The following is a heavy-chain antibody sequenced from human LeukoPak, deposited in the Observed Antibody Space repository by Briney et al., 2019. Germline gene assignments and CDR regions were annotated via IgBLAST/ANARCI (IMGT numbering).Heavy chain of an antibody. J-gene: IGHJ3*01. CDR1: GFTFPNYV. CDR2: ISDNGGNT. D-gene: IGHD1-26*01. CDR3: ANEYSKGDV. V-gene: IGHV3-23*01. Sequence: GGSLRLSCAASGFTFPNYVMSWVRQAPGRGLEWVSSISDNGGNTYYADSVKGRFTISRDNSKNTLYLQMNSLRLEDAAVYYCANEYSKGDVWGQGTMVTVSS.